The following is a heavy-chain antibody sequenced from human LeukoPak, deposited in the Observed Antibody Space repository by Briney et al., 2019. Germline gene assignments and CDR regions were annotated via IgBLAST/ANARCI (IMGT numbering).Heavy chain of an antibody. CDR3: ARGDGLWDANAFDI. D-gene: IGHD5-18*01. CDR2: GSAHNGHT. CDR1: GYTFTIDG. J-gene: IGHJ3*02. V-gene: IGHV1-18*01. Sequence: GASVKVSCRASGYTFTIDGFTWVRQAPGQGLEWMGWGSAHNGHTNYAEKFQGRVTMTTDTSTCTAYMELRSLRSDDTAVYYCARGDGLWDANAFDIWGQGTMVTVSS.